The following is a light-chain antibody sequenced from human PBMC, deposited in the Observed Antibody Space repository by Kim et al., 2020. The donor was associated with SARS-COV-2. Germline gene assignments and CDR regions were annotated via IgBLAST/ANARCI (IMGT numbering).Light chain of an antibody. CDR3: GAWGDSLDGDV. CDR2: DDN. CDR1: SSNIGSNT. J-gene: IGLJ1*01. V-gene: IGLV1-44*01. Sequence: QSVLSQPPSASGTPGQRVTISCSGSSSNIGSNTVNWYQHFPGTAPKLLLFDDNQRPSGVPDRFSGSKSGASASLAISGLQSEDEADYYCGAWGDSLDGDVFGTGTKVTVL.